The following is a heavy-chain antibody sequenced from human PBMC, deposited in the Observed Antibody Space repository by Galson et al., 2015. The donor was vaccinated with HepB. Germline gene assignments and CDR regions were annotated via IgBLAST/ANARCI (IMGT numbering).Heavy chain of an antibody. CDR3: ARGYSGSYFQSGHWFDP. CDR2: IWYDGSNK. J-gene: IGHJ5*02. CDR1: GFTFSSYG. V-gene: IGHV3-33*01. D-gene: IGHD1-26*01. Sequence: LRLSCAASGFTFSSYGMHWVRQAPGKGLEWVAVIWYDGSNKYYADSVKGRFTISRDNSKNTLYLQMNSLRAEDTAVYYCARGYSGSYFQSGHWFDPWGQGTLVTVSS.